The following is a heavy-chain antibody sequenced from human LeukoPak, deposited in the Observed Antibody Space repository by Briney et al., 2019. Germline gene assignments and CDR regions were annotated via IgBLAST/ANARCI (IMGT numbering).Heavy chain of an antibody. V-gene: IGHV1-8*01. Sequence: ASVKVSCKASGYTFTSYDINWVRQATGQGLEWMGWMNPNSGNTGYAQKFQGRVTMTRDTSTSTVYMELSSLRSEDTAVYYCARSGAPAAAFDYWGQGTLVTVSS. D-gene: IGHD6-13*01. CDR2: MNPNSGNT. CDR1: GYTFTSYD. CDR3: ARSGAPAAAFDY. J-gene: IGHJ4*02.